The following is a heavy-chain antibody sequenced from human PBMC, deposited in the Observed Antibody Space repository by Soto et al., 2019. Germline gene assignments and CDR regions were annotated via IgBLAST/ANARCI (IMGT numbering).Heavy chain of an antibody. CDR2: ISYSGTT. D-gene: IGHD5-12*01. Sequence: TLSLTCTVSGDSISRDYNYWSWIRQPPGEGLEWIGFISYSGTTSYSPSLKSRLAISLDTSKNQFSLSLTSVTAADTAVYYCARGRGYSYGLDPWGQGTLVTVSS. J-gene: IGHJ5*02. CDR3: ARGRGYSYGLDP. CDR1: GDSISRDYNY. V-gene: IGHV4-30-4*01.